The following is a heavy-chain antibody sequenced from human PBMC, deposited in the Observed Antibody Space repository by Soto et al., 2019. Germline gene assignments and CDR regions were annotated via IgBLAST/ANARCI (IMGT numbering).Heavy chain of an antibody. D-gene: IGHD2-2*01. Sequence: GGSLRLSCAASGFTFSGFALSWVRQAPGKGLEWVSAISGSGDGTDYAASVKGRFTISRDNSKNTLYLQMNSLRAEDTAVYYCVWGYCSSPSCYTWFDPWGQGNLVTVSS. CDR2: ISGSGDGT. CDR3: VWGYCSSPSCYTWFDP. CDR1: GFTFSGFA. V-gene: IGHV3-23*01. J-gene: IGHJ5*02.